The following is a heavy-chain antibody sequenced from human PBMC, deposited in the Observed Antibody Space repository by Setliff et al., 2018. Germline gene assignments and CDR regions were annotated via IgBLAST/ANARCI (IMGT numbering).Heavy chain of an antibody. V-gene: IGHV1-2*02. Sequence: GASVKVSCKASGYTFTGYYMHWVRQAPGQGLEWMGWINPNSGGTNYAQKFQDRVTMTRDTSTSTVYMELSSLRSGDTAMYYCARELLFGGVIFGYWGQGTLVTVSS. D-gene: IGHD3-3*01. J-gene: IGHJ4*02. CDR2: INPNSGGT. CDR1: GYTFTGYY. CDR3: ARELLFGGVIFGY.